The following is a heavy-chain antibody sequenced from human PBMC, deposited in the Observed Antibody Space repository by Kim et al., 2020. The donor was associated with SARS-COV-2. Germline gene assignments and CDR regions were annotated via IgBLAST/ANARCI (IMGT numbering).Heavy chain of an antibody. CDR3: ARDPPPRVIAAAGYYYFYYGMDV. D-gene: IGHD6-13*01. Sequence: ASVKVSCKASGYTFTSYAMHWVRQAPGQRLEWMGWINAGNGNTKYSQKFQGRVTITRDTSASTAYMELSSLRSEDTAGYYCARDPPPRVIAAAGYYYFYYGMDVWGQGTTVTVSS. V-gene: IGHV1-3*01. J-gene: IGHJ6*02. CDR1: GYTFTSYA. CDR2: INAGNGNT.